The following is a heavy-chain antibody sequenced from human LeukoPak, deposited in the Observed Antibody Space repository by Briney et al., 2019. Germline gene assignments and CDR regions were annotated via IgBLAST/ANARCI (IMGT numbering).Heavy chain of an antibody. V-gene: IGHV4-59*02. D-gene: IGHD6-13*01. CDR2: IYYSGST. J-gene: IGHJ4*02. CDR3: ARGRPAAAGLNFDY. Sequence: TSETLSLTCTVSGGSVSSYYWSWIRQPPGKGLEWIGYIYYSGSTNYNPSLKSRVTISVDTSKNQFSLKLSSVTAADTAVYYCARGRPAAAGLNFDYWGQGTLVTVSS. CDR1: GGSVSSYY.